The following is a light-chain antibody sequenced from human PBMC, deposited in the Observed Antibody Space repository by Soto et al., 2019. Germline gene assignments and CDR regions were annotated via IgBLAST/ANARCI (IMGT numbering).Light chain of an antibody. CDR1: SSDVGYYDY. Sequence: QSALTQPPSASGFPGQSVTISCTGTSSDVGYYDYVSWYQQHPGKAPKLVIYEVTKRPSGVPDRVSASKSGNTASLTVSGLRAEDEADYYCSSYTTTTAWVFGGVTKLTVL. V-gene: IGLV2-8*01. J-gene: IGLJ3*02. CDR3: SSYTTTTAWV. CDR2: EVT.